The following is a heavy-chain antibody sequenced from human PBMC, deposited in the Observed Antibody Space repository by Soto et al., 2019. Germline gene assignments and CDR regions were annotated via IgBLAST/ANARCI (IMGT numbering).Heavy chain of an antibody. CDR2: IWYDGSNK. D-gene: IGHD3-10*01. Sequence: QVQLVESGGGVVQPGRSLRLSCAASGFTFSSYGMHWVRQAPGKGLEWVAVIWYDGSNKYYADSVKGRFTISRDNSKNTLYLQMSSLRAEDTAVYYCARDGRLWFGEYYYYGMDVWGQGTTVTVSS. CDR1: GFTFSSYG. J-gene: IGHJ6*02. CDR3: ARDGRLWFGEYYYYGMDV. V-gene: IGHV3-33*01.